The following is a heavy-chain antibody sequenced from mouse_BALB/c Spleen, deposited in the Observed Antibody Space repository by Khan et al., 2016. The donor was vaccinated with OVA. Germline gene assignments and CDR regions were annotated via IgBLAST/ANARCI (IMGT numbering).Heavy chain of an antibody. CDR1: GYSITSNYA. CDR3: ARGNYYVYAMDY. CDR2: ISYSGST. D-gene: IGHD1-1*01. J-gene: IGHJ4*01. V-gene: IGHV3-2*02. Sequence: EVQLQESGPGLVKPSQSLSLTCTVTGYSITSNYAWNWIRQFPGNKLEWMGYISYSGSTNYNPSLKSRISITRDTSKNQFFLQLNSVTTEDTATYYCARGNYYVYAMDYWGQGTSITVSS.